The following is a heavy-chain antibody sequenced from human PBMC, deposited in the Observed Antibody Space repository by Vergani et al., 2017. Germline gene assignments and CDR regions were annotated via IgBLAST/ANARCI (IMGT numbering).Heavy chain of an antibody. J-gene: IGHJ6*02. CDR2: VNQDGSEK. CDR1: GFIPGGYW. CDR3: VRVPLIRRGSGNYGINNYHGMDV. V-gene: IGHV3-7*01. D-gene: IGHD3-10*01. Sequence: EGQLVESGGDWVQGGGSLRLSCAASGFIPGGYWLSWVPQAPGRGREWVANVNQDGSEKYYVDSVRGRFTISRDNAKNSIYLQMNSLRAEDTAVYFCVRVPLIRRGSGNYGINNYHGMDVWGQGTTVIVSS.